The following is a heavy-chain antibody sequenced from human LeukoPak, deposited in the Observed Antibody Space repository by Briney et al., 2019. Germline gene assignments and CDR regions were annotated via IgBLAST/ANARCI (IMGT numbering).Heavy chain of an antibody. CDR2: IYSGGST. CDR3: ARDVCYYGSGTTCDAFDI. CDR1: GFTVSSNY. Sequence: PGGSLRLSCAASGFTVSSNYMSWVRQAPGKGLEWVSVIYSGGSTYYADSVKGRFTISRDNSKNTLYLQMNSLRAEDTAVYYCARDVCYYGSGTTCDAFDIWGQGTMVTVSS. D-gene: IGHD3-10*01. J-gene: IGHJ3*02. V-gene: IGHV3-66*01.